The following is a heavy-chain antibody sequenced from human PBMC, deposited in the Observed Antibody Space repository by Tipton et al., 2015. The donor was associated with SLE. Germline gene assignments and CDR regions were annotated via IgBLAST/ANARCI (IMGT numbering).Heavy chain of an antibody. CDR3: ARGFGGSYSDF. Sequence: LRLSCTVSGGSISSYYWSWIRQPPGKGLEWIGYIYYSGSTNYNPSLKSRVTISLDTSKNQFSLRLSSVTAADTAVYYCARGFGGSYSDFWGQGTLVTVSS. CDR1: GGSISSYY. CDR2: IYYSGST. D-gene: IGHD1-26*01. V-gene: IGHV4-59*12. J-gene: IGHJ4*02.